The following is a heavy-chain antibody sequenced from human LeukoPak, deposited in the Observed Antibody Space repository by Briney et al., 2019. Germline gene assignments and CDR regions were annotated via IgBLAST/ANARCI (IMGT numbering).Heavy chain of an antibody. V-gene: IGHV3-23*01. D-gene: IGHD3-3*01. CDR1: GFTFSSYA. J-gene: IGHJ4*02. CDR2: ISGSGGST. CDR3: AKARFVLRRPHDYDFWSGYDFDY. Sequence: GGSLRLSCAASGFTFSSYAMSWVRQAPGKGLEWVSAISGSGGSTYYADSVKGRFTISRDNSKNTLYLQMNSLRAEDTAVYSCAKARFVLRRPHDYDFWSGYDFDYWGQGTLVTVSS.